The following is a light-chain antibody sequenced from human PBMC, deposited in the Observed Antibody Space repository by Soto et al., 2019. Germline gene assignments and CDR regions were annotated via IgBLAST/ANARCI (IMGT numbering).Light chain of an antibody. CDR2: DTS. J-gene: IGKJ4*01. Sequence: EVVLTQSPATLSLSPRATAIFSCRASQSVEKYLVWYQQKPGQAPRLLIYDTSNRATGIPARFSGSGSETDFTLTISSLEPEDFAVYYCQQRKHWPPLTFGRGTKVELK. CDR1: QSVEKY. CDR3: QQRKHWPPLT. V-gene: IGKV3-11*01.